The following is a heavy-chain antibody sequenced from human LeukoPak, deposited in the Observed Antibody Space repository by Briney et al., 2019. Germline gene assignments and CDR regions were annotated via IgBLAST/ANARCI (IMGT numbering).Heavy chain of an antibody. V-gene: IGHV1-24*01. CDR2: FYPEDGET. CDR1: GYTLTELS. Sequence: ASVTVSCKVSGYTLTELSMHWVRQAPGKGLEWMGGFYPEDGETIYAQKFQGRVTMTEDTSTDTAYMELSSLRSEDTAVYYCATPPVLRYFDWLPHTHWYFDLWGRGTLVTVSS. D-gene: IGHD3-9*01. J-gene: IGHJ2*01. CDR3: ATPPVLRYFDWLPHTHWYFDL.